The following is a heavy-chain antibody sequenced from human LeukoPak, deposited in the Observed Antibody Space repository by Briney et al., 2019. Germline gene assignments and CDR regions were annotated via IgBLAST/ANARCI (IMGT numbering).Heavy chain of an antibody. D-gene: IGHD4-23*01. CDR2: INSDGSST. CDR3: VYGGNSTSFDI. Sequence: GGSLRLSCAASEFTFSRYWMHWVRQAPGKGLMWVSRINSDGSSTTYAVSVKGRFTISRDNAKNTLYLHMNGLRADDTAVYYCVYGGNSTSFDIWGQGTMVTVSS. V-gene: IGHV3-74*01. J-gene: IGHJ3*02. CDR1: EFTFSRYW.